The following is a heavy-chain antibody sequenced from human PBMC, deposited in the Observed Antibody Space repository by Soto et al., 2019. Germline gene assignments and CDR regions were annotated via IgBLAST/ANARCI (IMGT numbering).Heavy chain of an antibody. CDR3: AKDLSITMIVVVIANDY. CDR1: GFTFSSYA. V-gene: IGHV3-23*01. CDR2: ISGSGGST. J-gene: IGHJ4*02. Sequence: EVQLLESGGGLVQPGGSLRLSCAASGFTFSSYAMSWVRQAPGQGLEWVSAISGSGGSTYYADSVKGRFTISRDNSKNTLYLQMNSLRAEDTAVYYCAKDLSITMIVVVIANDYWGQGTLVTVSS. D-gene: IGHD3-22*01.